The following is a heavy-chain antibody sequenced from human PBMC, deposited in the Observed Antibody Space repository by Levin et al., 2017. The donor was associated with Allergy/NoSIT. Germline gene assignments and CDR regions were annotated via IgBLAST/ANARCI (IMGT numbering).Heavy chain of an antibody. J-gene: IGHJ3*02. CDR3: AKDVYGSGWYPLGNDAFEM. Sequence: PGGSLRLSCAASGFTFSSYGMHWVRQAPGKGLEWVAVISSDGRKKFYADSVKGRFTISRDNSKNTLDLQMNRLRGEDTAVYYCAKDVYGSGWYPLGNDAFEMWGQGTKVSVSS. CDR1: GFTFSSYG. CDR2: ISSDGRKK. D-gene: IGHD6-19*01. V-gene: IGHV3-30*18.